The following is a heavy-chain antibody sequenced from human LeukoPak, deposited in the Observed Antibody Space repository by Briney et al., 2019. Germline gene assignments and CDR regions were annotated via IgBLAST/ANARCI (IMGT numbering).Heavy chain of an antibody. D-gene: IGHD6-13*01. J-gene: IGHJ4*02. V-gene: IGHV4-59*08. CDR1: GGSISSYY. CDR2: IYYSGST. Sequence: SETLSLTCTVSGGSISSYYWSWIRQPPGKGLEWIGYIYYSGSTNYNPSLKSRATISVDTSKSQFSLKLSSVTAADTAIYYCARGYSSSWYYFDYWGQGTLVTVSS. CDR3: ARGYSSSWYYFDY.